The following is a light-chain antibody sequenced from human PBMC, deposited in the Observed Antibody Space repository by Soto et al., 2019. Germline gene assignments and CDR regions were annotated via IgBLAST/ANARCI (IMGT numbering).Light chain of an antibody. CDR1: SSDVGGYNS. V-gene: IGLV2-14*03. CDR3: SSYTSTSSYV. CDR2: EVS. J-gene: IGLJ1*01. Sequence: QSALTQPASVSGSPGQSITVSCTGTSSDVGGYNSVSWYQQQPGKPPKLIIHEVSNRPSGVSDRFSGSKSGNTASLTISGLQAEDEADYYCSSYTSTSSYVFATGTKVTVL.